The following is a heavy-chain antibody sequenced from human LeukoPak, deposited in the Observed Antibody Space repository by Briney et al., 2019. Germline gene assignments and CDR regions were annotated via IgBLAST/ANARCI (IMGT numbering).Heavy chain of an antibody. CDR3: AKDWSSSGSTWYFDY. Sequence: GESLRLSCEASGFTFSNYAMSWVRQAPGKGLEWVSSISGSSDNTNYADSVKGRFTISRDNSKNTLYLQMNSLRAEDTAVYYCAKDWSSSGSTWYFDYWGQGTLVTVSS. CDR2: ISGSSDNT. J-gene: IGHJ4*02. V-gene: IGHV3-23*01. CDR1: GFTFSNYA. D-gene: IGHD6-19*01.